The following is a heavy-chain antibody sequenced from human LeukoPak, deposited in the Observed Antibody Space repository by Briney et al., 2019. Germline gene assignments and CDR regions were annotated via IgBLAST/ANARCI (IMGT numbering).Heavy chain of an antibody. CDR2: IYYSGST. D-gene: IGHD1-26*01. Sequence: SQTLSLTCTVSGCSISSGGYYWSWIPQHPGKGLEWIGYIYYSGSTYYNTSLKSRVTISVDTSKKQFSLKLRSVTAADTDVYYCARFLVGAMDVWGKGTTVTVSS. CDR1: GCSISSGGYY. V-gene: IGHV4-31*03. J-gene: IGHJ6*04. CDR3: ARFLVGAMDV.